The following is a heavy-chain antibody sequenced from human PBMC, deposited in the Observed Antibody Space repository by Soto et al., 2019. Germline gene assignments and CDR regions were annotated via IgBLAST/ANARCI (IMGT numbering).Heavy chain of an antibody. CDR3: ARPFGDTAMVIDY. D-gene: IGHD5-18*01. V-gene: IGHV5-51*01. CDR1: GYNFSRNW. J-gene: IGHJ4*02. CDR2: IYPGDSDT. Sequence: GESLKISCKGSGYNFSRNWIGWVRQMPGKGLEWMGIIYPGDSDTRYSPSLQGQVTISADKSINTAYLQWSSLKASDSAIYYCARPFGDTAMVIDYWGQGTQVTVSS.